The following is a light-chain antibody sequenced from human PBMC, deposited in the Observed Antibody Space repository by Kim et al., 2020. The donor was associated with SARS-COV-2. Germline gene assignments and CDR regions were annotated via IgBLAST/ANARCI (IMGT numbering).Light chain of an antibody. Sequence: GDRVTITCRASQDIRNDLGWYQQKPGKAPKLLIFAASTLQSGVSSRFSGSGSGSHFTLTISSLQPEDFATYYCLQDYNYPLTSGQGTKVDI. V-gene: IGKV1-6*01. CDR2: AAS. J-gene: IGKJ1*01. CDR3: LQDYNYPLT. CDR1: QDIRND.